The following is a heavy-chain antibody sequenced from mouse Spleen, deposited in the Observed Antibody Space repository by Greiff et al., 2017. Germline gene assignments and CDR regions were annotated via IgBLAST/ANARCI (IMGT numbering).Heavy chain of an antibody. J-gene: IGHJ1*03. CDR2: IYPRSGNT. Sequence: VQLQQSGAELARPGASVKLSCKASGYTFTSYGISWVRQRTGQGLEWIGEIYPRSGNTYYIERFKGKATLLADKSSSTAYMGLRSLTSEYSAVYFCAQGGYFDVWGTGTTVTVSS. V-gene: IGHV1-81*01. CDR3: AQGGYFDV. CDR1: GYTFTSYG.